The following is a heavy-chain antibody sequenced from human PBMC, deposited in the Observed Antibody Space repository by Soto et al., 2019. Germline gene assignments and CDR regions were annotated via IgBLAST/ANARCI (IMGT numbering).Heavy chain of an antibody. CDR1: GGSVSDKRW. V-gene: IGHV4-4*02. D-gene: IGHD2-21*02. Sequence: SETLSLTCALSGGSVSDKRWWTWVRQTPGKGLEWIGETFRKGDTNYNAFLKSRVSISIDKSRNQVSLILTSVTAADTAVYYCASYVGTGGYGDFDIWGQGTVVTVSS. CDR3: ASYVGTGGYGDFDI. J-gene: IGHJ3*02. CDR2: TFRKGDT.